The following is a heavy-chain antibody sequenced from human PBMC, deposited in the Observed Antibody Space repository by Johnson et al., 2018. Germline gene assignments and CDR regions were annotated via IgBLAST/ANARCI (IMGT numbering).Heavy chain of an antibody. CDR2: ISYDGKSK. J-gene: IGHJ3*02. V-gene: IGHV3-30*14. Sequence: VQLVESGGGVVQPGRSLRLACAASGFTFNNYALHWVRQAPGKGLEWVAVISYDGKSKYYGDSVKGRFIISRDNSKNTLYLQMSSLRPEDTAVYYCAKAGYYDSRGFYDAFHIWGQGTMVTVSS. CDR1: GFTFNNYA. D-gene: IGHD3-22*01. CDR3: AKAGYYDSRGFYDAFHI.